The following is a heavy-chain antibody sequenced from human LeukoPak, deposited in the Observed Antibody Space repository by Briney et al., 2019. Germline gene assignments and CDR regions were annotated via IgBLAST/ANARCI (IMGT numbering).Heavy chain of an antibody. V-gene: IGHV5-51*01. Sequence: PGGSLRLSCAASGFTFTSYWIGWVRQMPGKGLEWMGIIYPGDSDTRYSPSFQGQVTISADKSISTAYLQWSSLKASDTAMYYCARPRHHDSSGPWGAFDIWGQGTMVTVSS. CDR2: IYPGDSDT. CDR3: ARPRHHDSSGPWGAFDI. D-gene: IGHD3-22*01. CDR1: GFTFTSYW. J-gene: IGHJ3*02.